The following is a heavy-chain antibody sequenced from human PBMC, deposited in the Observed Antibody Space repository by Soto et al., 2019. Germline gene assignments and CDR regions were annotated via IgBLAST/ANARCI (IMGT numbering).Heavy chain of an antibody. J-gene: IGHJ6*02. Sequence: QVQLQQSGPGLVKPSETLSLTCSVSSGPSSSHNWGWIRQPPGRGLEWIGYVYSTGGTSYNPSLKSLAYISADPSTNHISLTQTSVNAAATAVYYCVRQGIGNLHGLVDVWGPGTKVRVSS. D-gene: IGHD1-1*01. V-gene: IGHV4-59*08. CDR1: SGPSSSHN. CDR2: VYSTGGT. CDR3: VRQGIGNLHGLVDV.